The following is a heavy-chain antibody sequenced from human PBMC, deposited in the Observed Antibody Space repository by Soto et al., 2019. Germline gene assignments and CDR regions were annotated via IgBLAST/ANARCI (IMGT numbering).Heavy chain of an antibody. D-gene: IGHD3-3*01. CDR1: GFTFSSYA. CDR3: ATSMGEVRFLEWVSIYYYYYYMDV. J-gene: IGHJ6*03. Sequence: GGSLRLSCAASGFTFSSYAMSWVRQAPEKGLEWVSAISGSGGSTYYADSVKGRFTISRDNSKNTLYLQMNSLRAEDTAVYYCATSMGEVRFLEWVSIYYYYYYMDVWGKGTTVTVSS. V-gene: IGHV3-23*01. CDR2: ISGSGGST.